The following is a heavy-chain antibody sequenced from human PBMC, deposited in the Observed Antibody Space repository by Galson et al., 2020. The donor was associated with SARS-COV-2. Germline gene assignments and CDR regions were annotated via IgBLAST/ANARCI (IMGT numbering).Heavy chain of an antibody. J-gene: IGHJ5*02. CDR3: ARAHIVVVPAASLLWFDP. CDR1: GGTFSSYA. V-gene: IGHV1-69*10. Sequence: SVKVSCKASGGTFSSYAISWVRQAPGQGLEWMGGIIPILGIANYAQKFQGRVTITADKSTSTAYMELSSLRSEDTAVYYCARAHIVVVPAASLLWFDPWGQGTLVTVSS. D-gene: IGHD2-2*01. CDR2: IIPILGIA.